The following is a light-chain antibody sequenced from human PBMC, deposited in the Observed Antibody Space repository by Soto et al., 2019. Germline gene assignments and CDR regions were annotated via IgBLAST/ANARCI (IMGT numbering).Light chain of an antibody. J-gene: IGKJ1*01. Sequence: DIVMTQSPDTLAVSLGERATINCKSSQSVLYSSDNKNYLAWYQQKPGQPPKLLIYRASTRDSGVPDRFSGSGSGTDFTLTISSLQAEDVAVYYCQQYYSTPWTFGQGTNVEV. CDR3: QQYYSTPWT. CDR1: QSVLYSSDNKNY. V-gene: IGKV4-1*01. CDR2: RAS.